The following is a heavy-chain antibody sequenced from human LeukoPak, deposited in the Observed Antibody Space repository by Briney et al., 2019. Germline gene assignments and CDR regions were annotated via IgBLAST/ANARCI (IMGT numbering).Heavy chain of an antibody. CDR2: INPSGGST. CDR3: ARAGYSSSSERGYYYYYMDV. Sequence: ASVKVSCKASGYTFTGYYMDWVRQAPGQGLEWMGIINPSGGSTSYAQKFQGRVTMTRDTSTSTVYMELSSLRSEDTAVYYCARAGYSSSSERGYYYYYMDVWGKGTTVTVSS. CDR1: GYTFTGYY. V-gene: IGHV1-46*01. J-gene: IGHJ6*03. D-gene: IGHD6-6*01.